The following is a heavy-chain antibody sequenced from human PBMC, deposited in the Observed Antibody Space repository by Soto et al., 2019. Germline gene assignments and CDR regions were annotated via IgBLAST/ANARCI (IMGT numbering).Heavy chain of an antibody. J-gene: IGHJ4*02. CDR3: ARDPYYGDRYRAFDY. CDR2: IYYSGST. Sequence: QVQLQESGPGLVKPSETLSLTCTVSGGSISSYYWSWIRQPPGKGLEWIGYIYYSGSTNYNPSLKSRVTISVDTSKNQFSLKLSSVTAADTAVYYCARDPYYGDRYRAFDYWGQGTLVTVSS. CDR1: GGSISSYY. D-gene: IGHD4-17*01. V-gene: IGHV4-59*01.